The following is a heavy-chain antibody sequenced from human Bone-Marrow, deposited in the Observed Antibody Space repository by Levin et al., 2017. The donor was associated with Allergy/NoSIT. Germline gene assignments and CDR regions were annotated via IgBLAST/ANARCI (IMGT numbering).Heavy chain of an antibody. D-gene: IGHD4-17*01. V-gene: IGHV4-34*01. CDR1: GDSLSEYY. CDR3: TRGRGDYGDYNNYFDY. CDR2: VNHRGST. Sequence: PSETLSLTCAVYGDSLSEYYWSWIRQPPGKGPEWIGEVNHRGSTNYNPSLKSRVTTSVDTSKNQFSLRLSSVTAADTAVYYCTRGRGDYGDYNNYFDYWSQGTLVTVSS. J-gene: IGHJ4*02.